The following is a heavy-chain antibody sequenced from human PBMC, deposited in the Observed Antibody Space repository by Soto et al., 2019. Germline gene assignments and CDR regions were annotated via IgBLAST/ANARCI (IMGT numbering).Heavy chain of an antibody. CDR3: AREDLSSGWYFGAFDI. CDR1: GDSVSSNSAA. Sequence: SQTLSLTCAISGDSVSSNSAAWNWIRQSPSRGLEWLGRTYYRSKWYNDYAVSVKSRITINPDTSKNQFSLQLNSVTPEVTAVYYCAREDLSSGWYFGAFDIWGQGTMVTVSS. CDR2: TYYRSKWYN. D-gene: IGHD6-19*01. V-gene: IGHV6-1*01. J-gene: IGHJ3*02.